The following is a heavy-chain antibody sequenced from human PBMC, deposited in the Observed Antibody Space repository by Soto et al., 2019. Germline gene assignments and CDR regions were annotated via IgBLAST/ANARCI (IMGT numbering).Heavy chain of an antibody. D-gene: IGHD2-2*01. CDR1: DGSVSSYY. CDR2: IYYSGST. V-gene: IGHV4-59*02. CDR3: ARERYEGRIDY. Sequence: SETLSHTCTVSDGSVSSYYWSWIRQPPGRGLEWLAYIYYSGSTTYNPSLKSRLTMSVDTSKNQFSLNLRSVTAADTAVYYCARERYEGRIDYWGRGTLVTVSS. J-gene: IGHJ4*02.